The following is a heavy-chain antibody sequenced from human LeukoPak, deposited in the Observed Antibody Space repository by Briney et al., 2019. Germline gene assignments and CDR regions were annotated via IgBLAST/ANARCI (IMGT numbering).Heavy chain of an antibody. CDR1: GGTFSSYV. Sequence: ASVKVSCKAPGGTFSSYVISWVRQAPGQGLEWMGWISAYNGNTNYAQKLQGRVTMTTDTSTSTAYMELRSLRSDDTAVYYCARTLLQYYDFWSGYRWGGAFDIWGQGTMVTVSS. J-gene: IGHJ3*02. V-gene: IGHV1-18*01. CDR3: ARTLLQYYDFWSGYRWGGAFDI. CDR2: ISAYNGNT. D-gene: IGHD3-3*01.